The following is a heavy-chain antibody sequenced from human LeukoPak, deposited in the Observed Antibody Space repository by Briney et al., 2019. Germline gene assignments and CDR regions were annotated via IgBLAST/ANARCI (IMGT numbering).Heavy chain of an antibody. CDR2: ISSSSSTI. D-gene: IGHD5-12*01. J-gene: IGHJ6*02. Sequence: GGSLRLSCAASGFTSSSYSMNWVRQAPGKGLEWVSYISSSSSTIYYADSVKGRFTISRDNAKNSLYLQMNSLRDEDTAVYYCAGTITGLAYGMDVWGQGTTVTVSS. CDR3: AGTITGLAYGMDV. CDR1: GFTSSSYS. V-gene: IGHV3-48*02.